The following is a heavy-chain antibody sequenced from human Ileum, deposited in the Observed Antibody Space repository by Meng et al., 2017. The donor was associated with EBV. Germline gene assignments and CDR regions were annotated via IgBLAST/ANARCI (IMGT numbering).Heavy chain of an antibody. J-gene: IGHJ4*02. Sequence: QVQLQPSCPGLVQPSQTLSLTCAISGDSVSTNSAAWNWSRQSPSRGLEWLGRTYYRSKWYNEYAVSVKSRITINADTSKNQFSLQLNSVTPEDTAVYYCARGARLAPFDYWGQGTLVTVSS. CDR1: GDSVSTNSAA. CDR2: TYYRSKWYN. V-gene: IGHV6-1*01. CDR3: ARGARLAPFDY. D-gene: IGHD6-19*01.